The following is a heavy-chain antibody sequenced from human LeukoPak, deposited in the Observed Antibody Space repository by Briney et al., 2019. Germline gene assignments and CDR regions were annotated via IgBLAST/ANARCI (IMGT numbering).Heavy chain of an antibody. Sequence: GGSLRLSCAASGFTFSNAWMSWVRQAPGKGLEWVGRIKSKTDGGTTDYAAPVKGRFTISRDDSKNTLYLQVNSLKTEDTAVYYCTTDYWDDYVWGSYRPRVYWGQGTLVTVSS. CDR2: IKSKTDGGTT. J-gene: IGHJ4*02. V-gene: IGHV3-15*01. D-gene: IGHD3-16*02. CDR3: TTDYWDDYVWGSYRPRVY. CDR1: GFTFSNAW.